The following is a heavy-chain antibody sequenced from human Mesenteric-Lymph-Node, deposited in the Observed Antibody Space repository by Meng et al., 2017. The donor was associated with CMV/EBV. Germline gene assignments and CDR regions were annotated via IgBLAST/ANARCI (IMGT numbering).Heavy chain of an antibody. CDR2: INPNSGVS. V-gene: IGHV1-2*06. CDR3: ARDNVNPEGFDP. J-gene: IGHJ5*02. D-gene: IGHD2/OR15-2a*01. Sequence: QVQLVQSGAEVKEPGASVKVSCKASGYTFTDFYIHWVRQAPGQGLEWMGRINPNSGVSNSAQNFQGRVTMTRDTSISTAYMELGRLTSDDTAVYYCARDNVNPEGFDPWGQGTLVTVSS. CDR1: GYTFTDFY.